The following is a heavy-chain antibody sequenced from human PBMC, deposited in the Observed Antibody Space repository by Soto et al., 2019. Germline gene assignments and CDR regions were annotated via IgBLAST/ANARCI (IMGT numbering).Heavy chain of an antibody. CDR3: ARVKGVSGWSGYHYGMDV. J-gene: IGHJ6*02. D-gene: IGHD6-19*01. CDR2: IIPIFGTA. CDR1: GGTFSSYA. V-gene: IGHV1-69*13. Sequence: SVKVSCKASGGTFSSYAISWVRQAPGQGLEWMGGIIPIFGTANYAQKFQGRVTITADESTSTAYMELSSLRSEDTAVYYCARVKGVSGWSGYHYGMDVLGQGSTVTACS.